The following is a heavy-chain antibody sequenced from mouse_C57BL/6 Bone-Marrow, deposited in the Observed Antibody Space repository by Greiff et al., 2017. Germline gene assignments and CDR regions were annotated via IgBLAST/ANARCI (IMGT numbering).Heavy chain of an antibody. CDR1: GYTFTSYW. J-gene: IGHJ1*03. V-gene: IGHV1-55*01. D-gene: IGHD1-1*01. CDR2: IYPGSGST. Sequence: QVQLQQPGAELVKPGASVKMSCKASGYTFTSYWITWVKQRPGQGLEWIGDIYPGSGSTNYNEKFKSKATLTVDKSSSTAYMELHSLTSEDSAVYFCARDCGSNDWYFDVWGTGTTVTVSS. CDR3: ARDCGSNDWYFDV.